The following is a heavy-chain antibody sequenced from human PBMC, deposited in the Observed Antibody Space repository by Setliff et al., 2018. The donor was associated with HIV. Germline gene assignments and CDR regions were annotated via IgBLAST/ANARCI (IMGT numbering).Heavy chain of an antibody. V-gene: IGHV4-34*01. CDR3: ARGAEINLIVIRTYYFDY. Sequence: SETLSLTCAVYGGSFSGYYWSWIRQPPGKGLEWIGEINHSGSTNYNPSLKSRVTISVDTSKNQFSLKLSSVTAADTAVYYCARGAEINLIVIRTYYFDYWVPETLLVTVSS. J-gene: IGHJ4*03. D-gene: IGHD3-22*01. CDR2: INHSGST. CDR1: GGSFSGYY.